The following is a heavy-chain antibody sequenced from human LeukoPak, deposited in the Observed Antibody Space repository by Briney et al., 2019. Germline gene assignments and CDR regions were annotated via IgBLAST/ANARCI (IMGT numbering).Heavy chain of an antibody. Sequence: GGSLRLSCAASGFTFSSYAMSWVRQAPGKGLEWVSAISGSGGSTYYADSVKGRFTISRDTSKNTLYLQMNSLRAEDTAVDYCAKDGPYYDTLTGYYQDYFDYWGQGTLVTVSS. D-gene: IGHD3-9*01. CDR1: GFTFSSYA. J-gene: IGHJ4*02. CDR2: ISGSGGST. CDR3: AKDGPYYDTLTGYYQDYFDY. V-gene: IGHV3-23*01.